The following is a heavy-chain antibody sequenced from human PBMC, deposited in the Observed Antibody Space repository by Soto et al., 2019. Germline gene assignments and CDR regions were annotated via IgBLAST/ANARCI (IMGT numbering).Heavy chain of an antibody. Sequence: SETLSLTCTVSGGSISSGGYYWSWIRQHPGKGLEWIGYIYYSGSTNYNPSLKSRVTISVDTSKNQFSLKLSSVTAADTAIYYCARGQVGSYVYYYYYGMDVWGQGTTVTVSS. CDR3: ARGQVGSYVYYYYYGMDV. CDR1: GGSISSGGYY. D-gene: IGHD2-15*01. V-gene: IGHV4-31*03. J-gene: IGHJ6*02. CDR2: IYYSGST.